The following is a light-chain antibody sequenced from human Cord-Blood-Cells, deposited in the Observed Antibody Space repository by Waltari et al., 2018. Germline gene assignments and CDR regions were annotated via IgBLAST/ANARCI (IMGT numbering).Light chain of an antibody. J-gene: IGLJ3*02. CDR3: AAWDDSLSGRV. CDR1: SSNIGSNY. Sequence: QSVLTQPPSASGTPGQRVTISCSGSSSNIGSNYVYWYQQLPGTAPKLLIYRNKQRPSGVPDRFSGSKSGTSDSLAISGLRSEDEADYYCAAWDDSLSGRVFGGGTKLTVL. CDR2: RNK. V-gene: IGLV1-47*01.